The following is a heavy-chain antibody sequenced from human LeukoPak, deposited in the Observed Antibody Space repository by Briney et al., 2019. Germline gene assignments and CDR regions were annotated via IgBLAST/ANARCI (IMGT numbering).Heavy chain of an antibody. CDR2: IYGTGST. J-gene: IGHJ4*02. CDR1: GYSLGKNYY. Sequence: PSETLSLTCAVSGYSLGKNYYWGWIRQRPGKGLEWSGRIYGTGSTSYNPSLMNRVTMSVDTSTNHFSLKLTSVTAADTAVYYCARYDSRGSASTRFDYWGQGILVTISS. V-gene: IGHV4-38-2*01. D-gene: IGHD3-16*01. CDR3: ARYDSRGSASTRFDY.